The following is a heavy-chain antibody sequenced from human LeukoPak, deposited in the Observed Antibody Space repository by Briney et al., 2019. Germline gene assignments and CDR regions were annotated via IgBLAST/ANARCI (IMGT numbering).Heavy chain of an antibody. CDR1: GDSVSSNSAA. J-gene: IGHJ4*02. CDR2: TYYRSKWYH. V-gene: IGHV6-1*01. D-gene: IGHD3-22*01. Sequence: PSQTLSLTCAISGDSVSSNSAAWNWIRQSPSRGLEWLGRTYYRSKWYHDYAVSVKSRITINADTSKNQFSLHLNSVTPEDTAVYYCARGRYYDSSGYYPHFDFWGQGTLVTVSS. CDR3: ARGRYYDSSGYYPHFDF.